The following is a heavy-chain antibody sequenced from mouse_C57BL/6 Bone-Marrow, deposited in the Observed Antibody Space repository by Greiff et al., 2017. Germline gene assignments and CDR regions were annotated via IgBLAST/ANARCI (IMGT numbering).Heavy chain of an antibody. J-gene: IGHJ4*01. Sequence: QVQLKQPGAELVKPGASVKLSCKASGYTLTSYWMHWVKQRPGQGLEWIGMIHPNSGSTNYNEKLTSKATLTVDKSSSTAYMQLSSLTSEDSAVYYCASFFLMDYWGQGTSVTVSS. V-gene: IGHV1-64*01. CDR2: IHPNSGST. CDR1: GYTLTSYW. CDR3: ASFFLMDY.